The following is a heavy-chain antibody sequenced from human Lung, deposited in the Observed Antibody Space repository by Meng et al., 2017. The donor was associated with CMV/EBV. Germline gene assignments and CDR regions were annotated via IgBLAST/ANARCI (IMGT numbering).Heavy chain of an antibody. J-gene: IGHJ5*02. D-gene: IGHD3-10*01. CDR3: ARERGAGSTQRGWFDP. Sequence: QVQLQQWGAGLLMPSETLSLTCAVYGGSFGVYYWSWIRQPPGKGLEWIGEINHSGSTNYNPSLKSRVTISVDTSKNQFSLKLSSVTAADTAVYYCARERGAGSTQRGWFDPWGQGTLVTVSS. CDR2: INHSGST. CDR1: GGSFGVYY. V-gene: IGHV4-34*01.